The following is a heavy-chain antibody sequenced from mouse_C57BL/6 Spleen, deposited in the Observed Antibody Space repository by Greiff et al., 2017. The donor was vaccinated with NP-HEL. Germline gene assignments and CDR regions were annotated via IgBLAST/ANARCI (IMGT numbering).Heavy chain of an antibody. Sequence: VQLQQPGAELVRPGTSVKLSCKASGYTFTSYWMHWVKQRPGQGLEWIGVIDPSDSYTNYNQKFKGKATLTVDTSSSAAYMQLSSLTSEDSAVYYCARSDGAPYYAMDYWGQGTSVTVSS. CDR2: IDPSDSYT. J-gene: IGHJ4*01. CDR1: GYTFTSYW. V-gene: IGHV1-59*01. CDR3: ARSDGAPYYAMDY.